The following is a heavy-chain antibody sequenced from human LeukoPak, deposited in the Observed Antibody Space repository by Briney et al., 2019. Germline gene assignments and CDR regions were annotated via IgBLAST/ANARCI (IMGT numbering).Heavy chain of an antibody. J-gene: IGHJ4*02. V-gene: IGHV5-10-1*01. Sequence: GESLKISCQGSGSSFTSYWISWVRQMPGKGLEWMGMIDPSDSYTNYSPSFQGHVTISADKSISTAYLQWSSLKASDTAMYYCARHPQLAAAAIDVDYWGQGTLVTVSS. D-gene: IGHD6-13*01. CDR3: ARHPQLAAAAIDVDY. CDR2: IDPSDSYT. CDR1: GSSFTSYW.